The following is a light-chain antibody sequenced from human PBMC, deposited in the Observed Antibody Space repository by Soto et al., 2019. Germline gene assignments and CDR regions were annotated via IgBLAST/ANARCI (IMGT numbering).Light chain of an antibody. J-gene: IGLJ1*01. CDR1: SSNIGAGYD. CDR3: QSYDNTLSGFYV. V-gene: IGLV1-40*01. CDR2: GNS. Sequence: QAVVTQPPSVSGAPGQRVTISCTGSSSNIGAGYDVHWYQQLPGTAPKLLIYGNSNRPSGVPDRFSGSKSDTSVSLAITGLQAEDEADYYCQSYDNTLSGFYVFGTGTQLTVL.